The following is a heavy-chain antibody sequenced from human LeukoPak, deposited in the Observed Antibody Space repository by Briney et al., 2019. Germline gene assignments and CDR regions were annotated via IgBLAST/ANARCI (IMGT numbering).Heavy chain of an antibody. V-gene: IGHV3-21*01. CDR1: RFTFSTYS. CDR3: AMATDSYQFDY. D-gene: IGHD5-24*01. J-gene: IGHJ4*02. Sequence: TGGSLRLSCAASRFTFSTYSMNWVRQAPGKGLKWVSYISGSGSYIYYADSVKGRFTISRDNGKNSLYLQMNSLRAEDTAVYYCAMATDSYQFDYWGQGTLVTVAS. CDR2: ISGSGSYI.